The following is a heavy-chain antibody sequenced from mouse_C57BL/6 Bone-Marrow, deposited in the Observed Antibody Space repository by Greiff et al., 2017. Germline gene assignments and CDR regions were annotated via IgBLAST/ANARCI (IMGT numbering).Heavy chain of an antibody. D-gene: IGHD3-3*01. J-gene: IGHJ2*01. Sequence: DVHLVESGGGLVQPKGSLKLSCAASGFSFNTYAMNWVRQAPGKGLEWVARIRSKSNNYATYYADSVKDRFTISRDDSESMLYLQMNNLKTEDTAMYYCVRQGLTWDDWGQGTTLTVSS. V-gene: IGHV10-1*01. CDR3: VRQGLTWDD. CDR2: IRSKSNNYAT. CDR1: GFSFNTYA.